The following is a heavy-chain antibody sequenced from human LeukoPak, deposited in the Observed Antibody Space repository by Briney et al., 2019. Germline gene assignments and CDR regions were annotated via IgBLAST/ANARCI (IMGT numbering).Heavy chain of an antibody. CDR2: INPNSGGT. Sequence: ASVKVSCKASGYTFTDYYLHWVRQAPGQGLEWMGWINPNSGGTDYAQIFQGRVTMTRDTSVNTAYMDLTRLTSDDTAVYYCARGPEYGGTIGYWGQGTLVTVSS. CDR1: GYTFTDYY. J-gene: IGHJ4*02. V-gene: IGHV1-2*02. D-gene: IGHD4-23*01. CDR3: ARGPEYGGTIGY.